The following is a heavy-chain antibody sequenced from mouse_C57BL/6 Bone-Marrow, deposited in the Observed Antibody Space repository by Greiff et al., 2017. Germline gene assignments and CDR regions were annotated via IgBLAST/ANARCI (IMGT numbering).Heavy chain of an antibody. CDR1: GYTFTSYW. CDR3: ARDGYYGGWYFDV. D-gene: IGHD1-1*01. CDR2: INPSNGGT. V-gene: IGHV1-53*01. J-gene: IGHJ1*03. Sequence: QVQLKQPGTELVKPGASVKLSCKASGYTFTSYWMHWVKQRPGQGLEWIGNINPSNGGTNYNQTFKSKATLTVYKSSSTAYMQLSCLTSEDSAVYFCARDGYYGGWYFDVWGTGTTVTVSS.